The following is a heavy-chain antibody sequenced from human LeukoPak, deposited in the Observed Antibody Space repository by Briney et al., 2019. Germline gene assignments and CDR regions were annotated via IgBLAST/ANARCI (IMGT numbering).Heavy chain of an antibody. V-gene: IGHV3-48*01. D-gene: IGHD1-1*01. Sequence: GGSLRLSSAASGFTFSSYSMNWVRQAPGKGLEWVSYISSSSSTIYYADSVKGRFTISRDNAKNSLYLQMNSLRAEDTAVYYCARDPTSANYYYMDVWGKGTTVTASS. CDR3: ARDPTSANYYYMDV. J-gene: IGHJ6*03. CDR2: ISSSSSTI. CDR1: GFTFSSYS.